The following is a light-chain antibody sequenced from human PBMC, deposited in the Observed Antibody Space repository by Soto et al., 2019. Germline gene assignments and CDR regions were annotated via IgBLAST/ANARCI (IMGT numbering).Light chain of an antibody. Sequence: EIVMTQSPATLSVSPGERATLSCRASQSISSNLAWYQQKPGQAPRLLIYGASTRATGIPARFSGSGSGTEFTLTLSSLHSEDFAVYYCQHYNNWPPWTFGQGTKVEIK. V-gene: IGKV3-15*01. J-gene: IGKJ1*01. CDR3: QHYNNWPPWT. CDR1: QSISSN. CDR2: GAS.